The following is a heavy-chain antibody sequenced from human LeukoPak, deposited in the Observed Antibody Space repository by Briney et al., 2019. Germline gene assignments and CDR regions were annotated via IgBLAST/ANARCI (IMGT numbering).Heavy chain of an antibody. CDR2: INHSGST. CDR3: ARHNTGY. V-gene: IGHV4-34*01. Sequence: SETLSLTCAVYGGPFSVYYWSWIRQPPGKGLEWIGEINHSGSTNYNPSLKSRVTISIDTSKNQFSLKLSSVTAADTAVYYCARHNTGYWGQGTLVTVSS. J-gene: IGHJ4*02. D-gene: IGHD4-17*01. CDR1: GGPFSVYY.